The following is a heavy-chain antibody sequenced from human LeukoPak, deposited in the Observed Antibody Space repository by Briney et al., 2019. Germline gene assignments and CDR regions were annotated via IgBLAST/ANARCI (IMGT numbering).Heavy chain of an antibody. Sequence: SETLSLTCAVHGGSFSGYYWSWIRQPPGKGLEWIGEINHSGGTNYNPSLKSRVTISVDTSKNQFSLKLSSVTAADTAVYYCARARGAVAGYFDYWGQETLVTVSS. CDR2: INHSGGT. D-gene: IGHD6-19*01. V-gene: IGHV4-34*01. CDR1: GGSFSGYY. J-gene: IGHJ4*02. CDR3: ARARGAVAGYFDY.